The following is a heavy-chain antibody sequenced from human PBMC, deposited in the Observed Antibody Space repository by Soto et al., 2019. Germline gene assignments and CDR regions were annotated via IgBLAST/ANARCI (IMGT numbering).Heavy chain of an antibody. D-gene: IGHD6-13*01. Sequence: EMQLVESGGGLVQPGMSLRLSCAASGFTFDDYAMYWVRQVPGKGLEWVSGISWNSGRIGYADSVKGRFTISSDNAKNPLSLPMNILRPEDTALSYCTKASLWGAAGYNSYYYNAMDVWGQGTTVTVSS. CDR1: GFTFDDYA. J-gene: IGHJ6*02. CDR2: ISWNSGRI. CDR3: TKASLWGAAGYNSYYYNAMDV. V-gene: IGHV3-9*01.